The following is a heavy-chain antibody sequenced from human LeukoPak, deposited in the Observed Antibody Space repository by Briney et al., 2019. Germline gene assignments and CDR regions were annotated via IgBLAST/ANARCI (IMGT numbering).Heavy chain of an antibody. CDR2: ISSSSSYI. V-gene: IGHV3-21*01. CDR1: GFTFSSYW. Sequence: PGGSLRLSCAASGFTFSSYWMSWVRQAPGKGLEWVSSISSSSSYIYYADSVKGRFTISRDNAKNSLYLQMNSLRAEDTAVYYCARAPSNAFDIWGQGTMVTVSS. J-gene: IGHJ3*02. CDR3: ARAPSNAFDI.